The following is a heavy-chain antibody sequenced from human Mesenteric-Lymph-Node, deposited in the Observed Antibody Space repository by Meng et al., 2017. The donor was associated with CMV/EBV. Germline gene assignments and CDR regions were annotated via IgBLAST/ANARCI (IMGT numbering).Heavy chain of an antibody. V-gene: IGHV3-13*01. CDR3: TTGGDGYPAGY. CDR1: GFAFSSYD. J-gene: IGHJ4*02. CDR2: TGTAGDT. D-gene: IGHD5-24*01. Sequence: LSCAASGFAFSSYDMHWVRQVPGKGLEWVSGTGTAGDTYYSDSVKDRITMSRENAKNSVYLQMNSLRDGDTAVYYCTTGGDGYPAGYWGQGTLVTVSS.